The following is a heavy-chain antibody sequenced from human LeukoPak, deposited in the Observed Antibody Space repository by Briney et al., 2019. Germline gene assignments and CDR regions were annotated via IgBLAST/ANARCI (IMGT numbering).Heavy chain of an antibody. Sequence: SGPTLVKPTQTLTLTCTFSGFSLSTSGVGVGWIRQPPGKALEWLALIYWDDDKRYSPSLKSRLTITKDTSKNQVVLTMTNMDPADTATYYCAHKYRRYFDWNYDYWGQGTLVTVSS. CDR3: AHKYRRYFDWNYDY. CDR1: GFSLSTSGVG. D-gene: IGHD3-9*01. J-gene: IGHJ4*02. CDR2: IYWDDDK. V-gene: IGHV2-5*02.